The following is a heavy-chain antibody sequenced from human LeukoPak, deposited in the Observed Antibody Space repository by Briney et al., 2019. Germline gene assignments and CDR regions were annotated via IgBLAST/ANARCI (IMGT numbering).Heavy chain of an antibody. CDR1: GGTFSSYA. D-gene: IGHD2-21*02. Sequence: ASVKVSCKASGGTFSSYAISWVRQAPGQGLEWMGWNIPIFGTANYAQKFQGRVTITADESTSTAYMELSSLRSEDTAVYYCARESVRSGDAPEYFDYWGQGTLVTVSS. J-gene: IGHJ4*02. CDR2: NIPIFGTA. CDR3: ARESVRSGDAPEYFDY. V-gene: IGHV1-69*13.